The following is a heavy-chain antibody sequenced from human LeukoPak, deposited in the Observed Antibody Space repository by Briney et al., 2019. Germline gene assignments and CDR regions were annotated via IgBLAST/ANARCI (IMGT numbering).Heavy chain of an antibody. J-gene: IGHJ4*02. D-gene: IGHD2-21*01. Sequence: PGGSLRLSCAASGFSLSSYAMSWVRQAPGKGLEWVSAISSTDAGTYHADSVRGRFTISRDSSKNTLYLQMNSLRAEDAAVYYCAKALVTSCRGAYCYPFDYWGQGTLVTVSS. V-gene: IGHV3-23*01. CDR3: AKALVTSCRGAYCYPFDY. CDR2: ISSTDAGT. CDR1: GFSLSSYA.